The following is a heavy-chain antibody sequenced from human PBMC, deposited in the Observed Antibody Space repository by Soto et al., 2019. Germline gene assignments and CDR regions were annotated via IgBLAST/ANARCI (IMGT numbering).Heavy chain of an antibody. D-gene: IGHD6-13*01. CDR2: IYYSGST. CDR1: GGSISSGGYY. CDR3: ARLHSLAAAGIR. J-gene: IGHJ4*02. Sequence: PSETLSLTCTVSGGSISSGGYYWSWIRQHPGKGLEWIGYIYYSGSTYYNPSLKSRVTISVDTSKNQFSLKLSSVTAADTAVYYCARLHSLAAAGIRWGQGTLVTVSS. V-gene: IGHV4-31*03.